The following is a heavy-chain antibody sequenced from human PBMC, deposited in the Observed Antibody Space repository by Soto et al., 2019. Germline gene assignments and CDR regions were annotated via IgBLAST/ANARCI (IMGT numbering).Heavy chain of an antibody. Sequence: GESLKISCAASGFSFSDYYMSWIRQAPGKGLEWISYITGSGITKYYADSVQGRFTISRDNTKKSLYLQMNNLRAEDTAVYYCVRDLASWGQGTLVTVSS. CDR1: GFSFSDYY. CDR3: VRDLAS. V-gene: IGHV3-11*01. J-gene: IGHJ4*02. CDR2: ITGSGITK.